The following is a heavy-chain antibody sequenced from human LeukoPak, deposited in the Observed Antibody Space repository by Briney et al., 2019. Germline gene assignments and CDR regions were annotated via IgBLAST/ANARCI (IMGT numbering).Heavy chain of an antibody. J-gene: IGHJ6*01. Sequence: GGSVTLFCAASGFPLSSHAVRWLRPPPGKGLEWVAGMCGGGGTTFYADSVNGRFTISRDYSKNTLYLQMSSMRAEDTALYYCAKDERHCTSTTCYYSGMGVWGQGTTVTVSS. CDR2: MCGGGGTT. CDR3: AKDERHCTSTTCYYSGMGV. V-gene: IGHV3-23*01. CDR1: GFPLSSHA. D-gene: IGHD2-2*01.